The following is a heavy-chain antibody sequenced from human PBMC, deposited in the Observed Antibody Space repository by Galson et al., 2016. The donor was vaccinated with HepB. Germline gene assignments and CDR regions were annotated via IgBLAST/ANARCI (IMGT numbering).Heavy chain of an antibody. Sequence: SLRLSCAASGFTFDEYDMHWVRQFPGMGLEWVAHSYYNGISVDYADSVRGRFTISRDNAKKFLYLQIHNLRPEDTAVYYCARDRGGRAWSFDSWGQGTLVTVSA. CDR2: SYYNGISV. J-gene: IGHJ4*02. V-gene: IGHV3-9*01. CDR1: GFTFDEYD. D-gene: IGHD2-8*02. CDR3: ARDRGGRAWSFDS.